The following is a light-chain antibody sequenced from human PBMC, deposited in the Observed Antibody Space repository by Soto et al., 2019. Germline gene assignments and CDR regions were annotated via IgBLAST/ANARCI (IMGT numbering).Light chain of an antibody. CDR2: DAS. CDR3: LQDNSYPLT. V-gene: IGKV1-5*01. CDR1: QSVRNW. J-gene: IGKJ4*01. Sequence: DIQMTQSPSTLSASVGDRVTITCRASQSVRNWLAWYQQRPGKAPKLLIYDASSLESVVPSRFSGSGSGTEFTLTISSLQPGDFATYYCLQDNSYPLTFGGGTKVDIK.